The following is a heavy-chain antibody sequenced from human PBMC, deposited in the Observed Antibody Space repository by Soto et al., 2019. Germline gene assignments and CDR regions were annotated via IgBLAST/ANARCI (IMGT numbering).Heavy chain of an antibody. CDR2: ISSSSIYI. D-gene: IGHD2-2*02. CDR1: GFTFSSYS. CDR3: AIGMGDIVVVPAAITSPHYSYGMDV. J-gene: IGHJ6*02. V-gene: IGHV3-21*01. Sequence: GGSLRLSCAASGFTFSSYSMNWVRQAPGKGLEWVSSISSSSIYIYYADSVKGRFTISRDNAKNSLYLQMNSLRAEDTAVYYCAIGMGDIVVVPAAITSPHYSYGMDVWGQGTTVTVSS.